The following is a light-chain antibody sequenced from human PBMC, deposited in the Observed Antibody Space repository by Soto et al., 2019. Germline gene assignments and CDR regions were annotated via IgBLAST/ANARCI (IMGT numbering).Light chain of an antibody. CDR1: SSDIGGYNY. Sequence: QSVLTQPASVSGSPGQSITISCTGTSSDIGGYNYVSWYQQHPGKAPKLMIYDVSNRPSGVSNRFSGSKSGNTASLTISGLQAEDEAGYYCCSYSGSSPSYVFGTGTKVTVL. CDR2: DVS. CDR3: CSYSGSSPSYV. J-gene: IGLJ1*01. V-gene: IGLV2-14*01.